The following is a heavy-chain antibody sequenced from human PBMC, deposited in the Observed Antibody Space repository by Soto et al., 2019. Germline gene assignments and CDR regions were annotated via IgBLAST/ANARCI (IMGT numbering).Heavy chain of an antibody. J-gene: IGHJ4*02. Sequence: PEARSLTSTGCGGPISRHYCSCIRQPAGKGLEWIGRIYTSGSTNYNPSLKSRVTMSVDTSKNQFSLKLSSVTAADTAVYYCARALGPRSNFDYWGQGTLVTVSS. CDR2: IYTSGST. V-gene: IGHV4-4*07. CDR1: GGPISRHY. CDR3: ARALGPRSNFDY.